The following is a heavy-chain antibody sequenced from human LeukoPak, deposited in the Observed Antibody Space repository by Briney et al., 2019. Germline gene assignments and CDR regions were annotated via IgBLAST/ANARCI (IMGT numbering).Heavy chain of an antibody. D-gene: IGHD2-2*01. CDR2: ISGRGGSK. CDR3: AKRYCSSASCLPDGWFDP. J-gene: IGHJ5*02. Sequence: RGRLRVSCAPPGFSFTSYAMSWVRQGPGKRLGWVSPISGRGGSKYYADSVKGRFTISRDNSKIPLYLQMNSLRAEETAVYYCAKRYCSSASCLPDGWFDPWGEGTVVSVSS. V-gene: IGHV3-23*01. CDR1: GFSFTSYA.